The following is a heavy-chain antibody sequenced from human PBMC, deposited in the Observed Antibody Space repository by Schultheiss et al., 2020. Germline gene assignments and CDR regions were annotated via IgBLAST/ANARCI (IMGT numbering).Heavy chain of an antibody. V-gene: IGHV4-34*01. CDR1: GGSFSGYY. CDR2: INHSGST. J-gene: IGHJ6*02. CDR3: ARDQNYYYGMDV. Sequence: SQTLSLTCAVYGGSFSGYYWSWIRQPPGMGLEWIGEINHSGSTNYNPSLKSRVTISVDTSKNQFSLKLSSVTAADTAVYYCARDQNYYYGMDVWGQGTTVTVSS.